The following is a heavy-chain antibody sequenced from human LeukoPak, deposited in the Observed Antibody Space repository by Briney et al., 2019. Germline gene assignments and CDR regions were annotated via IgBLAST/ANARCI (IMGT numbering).Heavy chain of an antibody. Sequence: PSETLSLTCAVYGGSFSDYYWSWVRQPPAKGQEWIGEINHRGSTNYRASLKSRVTIDVDTSKDQFSLQLSSVTAADTAVYYCARSQKNVGYWSIVDCYHYYDYMDVWGKGTTVTVSS. D-gene: IGHD2-2*01. CDR1: GGSFSDYY. CDR3: ARSQKNVGYWSIVDCYHYYDYMDV. J-gene: IGHJ6*03. CDR2: INHRGST. V-gene: IGHV4-34*01.